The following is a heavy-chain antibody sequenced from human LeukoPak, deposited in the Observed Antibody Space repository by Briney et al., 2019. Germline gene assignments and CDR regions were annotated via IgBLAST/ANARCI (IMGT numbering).Heavy chain of an antibody. CDR1: GGSFSGYY. V-gene: IGHV4-34*01. J-gene: IGHJ5*02. D-gene: IGHD3-10*01. CDR2: INHSGST. Sequence: PSETLSLTCAVYGGSFSGYYWSWIRQPPGKGLEWIGEINHSGSTNNNPSLKSRVTISVDTSKNQFSLKVNSVTAADTAVYYCARGASMVRGVIGGGNNWFDPWGQGTLVTVSS. CDR3: ARGASMVRGVIGGGNNWFDP.